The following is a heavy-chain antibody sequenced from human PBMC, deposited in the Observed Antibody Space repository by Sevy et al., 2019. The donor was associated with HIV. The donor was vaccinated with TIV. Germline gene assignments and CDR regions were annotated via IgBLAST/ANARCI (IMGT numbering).Heavy chain of an antibody. D-gene: IGHD3-22*01. CDR1: GYTFTSYD. CDR2: MNPNSGNT. Sequence: ASVKVSCKASGYTFTSYDINWVRQATGQGLEWMGWMNPNSGNTGYEQKFQGRVTMTRNTSISTAYMELSSLRSEDTAVDYCARLYYYDSSGYYYDYYYGMDVWGQGTTVTVSS. J-gene: IGHJ6*02. CDR3: ARLYYYDSSGYYYDYYYGMDV. V-gene: IGHV1-8*01.